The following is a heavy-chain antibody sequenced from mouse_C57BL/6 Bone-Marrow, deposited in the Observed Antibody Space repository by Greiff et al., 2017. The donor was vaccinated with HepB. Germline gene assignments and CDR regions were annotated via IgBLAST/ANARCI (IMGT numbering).Heavy chain of an antibody. D-gene: IGHD1-1*01. CDR1: GFPITSGYY. Sequence: QVQLQQSGPGLVKPSQSLFLTCSITGFPITSGYYWIWIRQSPGKPLEWMGYITHSGETFYNPSLQSPISITRETSKNQFFLQLNSVTTEDTAMYYCAGRGTTVVATRDVWGTGTTVTVSS. J-gene: IGHJ1*03. V-gene: IGHV12-3*01. CDR2: ITHSGET. CDR3: AGRGTTVVATRDV.